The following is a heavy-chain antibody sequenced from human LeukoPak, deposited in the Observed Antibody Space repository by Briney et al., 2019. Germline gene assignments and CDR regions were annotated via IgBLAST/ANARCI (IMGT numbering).Heavy chain of an antibody. CDR1: GYTFTSYG. V-gene: IGHV1-18*01. CDR3: ARDWKGYDSSGYYRAFDI. Sequence: ASVKVSCKASGYTFTSYGISWVRQAPGQGLEWMGWISAYNGNTNYAQKLQGRVTMTTDTSTSTAYMELRSLRSDDTAVYYCARDWKGYDSSGYYRAFDIWGQGTMVTVSS. J-gene: IGHJ3*02. D-gene: IGHD3-22*01. CDR2: ISAYNGNT.